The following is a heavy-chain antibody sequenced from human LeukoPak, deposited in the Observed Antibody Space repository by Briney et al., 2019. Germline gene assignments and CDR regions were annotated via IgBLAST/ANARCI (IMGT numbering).Heavy chain of an antibody. Sequence: GGSLRLSCAASGFTFSSYGMHWVRQAPGKGLEWVAVISYDGSNKYYTDSMKGRFTISRDNSKSTVYLQMNSLRAEDTAVYYCAKSLRELGFCTGGTCYGLYYYYYMDVWGKGTTVTVSS. CDR1: GFTFSSYG. CDR3: AKSLRELGFCTGGTCYGLYYYYYMDV. D-gene: IGHD2-15*01. J-gene: IGHJ6*03. CDR2: ISYDGSNK. V-gene: IGHV3-30*18.